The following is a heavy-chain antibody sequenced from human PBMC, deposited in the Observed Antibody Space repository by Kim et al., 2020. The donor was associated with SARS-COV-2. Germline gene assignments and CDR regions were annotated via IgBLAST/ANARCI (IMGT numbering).Heavy chain of an antibody. CDR1: GFTFSSYS. CDR3: ASFIYGSGLDY. CDR2: ISSSSSTI. V-gene: IGHV3-48*04. Sequence: GGSLRLSCAASGFTFSSYSMNWVRQAPGKGLEWVSYISSSSSTIYYADSVKGRFTISRDNAKNSLYLQMNSLRAEDTAVYYCASFIYGSGLDYWGQGTLVTVSS. J-gene: IGHJ4*02. D-gene: IGHD3-10*01.